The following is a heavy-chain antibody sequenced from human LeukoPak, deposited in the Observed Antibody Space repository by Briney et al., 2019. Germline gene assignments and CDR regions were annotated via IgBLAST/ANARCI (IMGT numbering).Heavy chain of an antibody. V-gene: IGHV3-48*01. CDR3: ARETVVPAAVGYYYGMDV. CDR1: GFTFSSYS. Sequence: PGGSLRLSCAASGFTFSSYSMNWVRQAPGKGLEWVSYISSSSSTIYYADSVKGRFTISRDNAKNSLYLQMNSLRAEDTAVYYCARETVVPAAVGYYYGMDVWGQGTTVTVSS. CDR2: ISSSSSTI. J-gene: IGHJ6*02. D-gene: IGHD2-2*01.